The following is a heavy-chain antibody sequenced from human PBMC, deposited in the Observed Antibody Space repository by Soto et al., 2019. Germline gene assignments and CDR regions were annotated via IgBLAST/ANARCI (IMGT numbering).Heavy chain of an antibody. Sequence: QVQLQESGPGLVKPSETLSLTCTVSGGSISSYYWSWIRQPPGKGLEWIGYIYYSGSTNYNPSLKSRVTXSVCTXXNQFSLKLSSVTAADTAVYYCARTIRGYSGYDFDYWGQGTLVTVSS. CDR2: IYYSGST. V-gene: IGHV4-59*08. CDR1: GGSISSYY. CDR3: ARTIRGYSGYDFDY. D-gene: IGHD5-12*01. J-gene: IGHJ4*02.